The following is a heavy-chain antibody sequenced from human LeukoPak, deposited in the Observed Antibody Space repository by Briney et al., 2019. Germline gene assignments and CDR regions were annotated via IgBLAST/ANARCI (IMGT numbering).Heavy chain of an antibody. CDR3: AKDWLAFGGVIAPDY. D-gene: IGHD3-16*02. J-gene: IGHJ4*02. CDR1: GFTFSSYA. CDR2: ISGSGGST. Sequence: GGSLRLSCAATGFTFSSYAMSWVRQAPGKGLEWVSAISGSGGSTYYADSVKGPFTISRDNSKNTLYLQRNSLRAEDTAVYYCAKDWLAFGGVIAPDYWGRGTLVTVSS. V-gene: IGHV3-23*01.